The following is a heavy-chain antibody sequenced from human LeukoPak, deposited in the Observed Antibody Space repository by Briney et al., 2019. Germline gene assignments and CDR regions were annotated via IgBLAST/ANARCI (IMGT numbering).Heavy chain of an antibody. D-gene: IGHD3-3*01. CDR1: GGSISSYY. V-gene: IGHV4-59*01. J-gene: IGHJ3*02. Sequence: SETLSLTCTVSGGSISSYYWSWIRQPPGKGLEWIGYIYYSGSTNYNPSLKSRVTISVDTSKNQFSLKLSSVTAADTAVYYCARAFRGTIFGVVNFPDAFDIWGQGTMVTVSS. CDR3: ARAFRGTIFGVVNFPDAFDI. CDR2: IYYSGST.